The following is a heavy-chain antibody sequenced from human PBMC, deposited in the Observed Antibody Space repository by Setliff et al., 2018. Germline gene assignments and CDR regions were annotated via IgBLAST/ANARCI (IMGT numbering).Heavy chain of an antibody. J-gene: IGHJ4*02. Sequence: SETLSLTCAVSGYSISSGYIWGWIRQPPGKGLEWVGNIGHTGSINYNPSLKSRVSISVDTSKNQFSLKLSSVTAADTAVYYCARESRYYYDNLGTLDYWGQGTLVTVSS. CDR1: GYSISSGYI. CDR2: IGHTGSI. CDR3: ARESRYYYDNLGTLDY. V-gene: IGHV4-38-2*02. D-gene: IGHD3-22*01.